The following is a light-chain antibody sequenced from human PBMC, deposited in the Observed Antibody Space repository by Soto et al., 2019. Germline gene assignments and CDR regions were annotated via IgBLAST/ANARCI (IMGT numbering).Light chain of an antibody. V-gene: IGKV3-20*01. CDR2: RTS. Sequence: IGFTQAPGTPSFSPREGATLSYRASQSVSSSYLAWYQQKPGQAPRLLIYRTSSRATGIPDRFGGSGSGTDFTLTISRLEPEDFAVYYCQQYDNSWTFGQGTKVDI. CDR3: QQYDNSWT. CDR1: QSVSSSY. J-gene: IGKJ1*01.